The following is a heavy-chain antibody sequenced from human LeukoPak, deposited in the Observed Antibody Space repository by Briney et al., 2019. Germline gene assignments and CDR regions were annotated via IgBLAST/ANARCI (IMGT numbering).Heavy chain of an antibody. D-gene: IGHD3-3*01. V-gene: IGHV3-23*01. CDR1: GFTFSSYA. CDR2: ISGSCGST. Sequence: GGSLRLSCAASGFTFSSYAMSWVRQAPGKGLEWVSAISGSCGSTYYADSVKGRFTISRDNSKNTLYLQMNSLRAEDTAVYYCAKVRILEWLGDFDYWGQGTLVTVSS. CDR3: AKVRILEWLGDFDY. J-gene: IGHJ4*02.